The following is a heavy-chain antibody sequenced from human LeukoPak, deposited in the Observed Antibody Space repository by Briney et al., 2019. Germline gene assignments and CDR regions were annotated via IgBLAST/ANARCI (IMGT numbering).Heavy chain of an antibody. V-gene: IGHV4-59*01. D-gene: IGHD3-3*01. CDR1: GGSISSYY. J-gene: IGHJ4*02. Sequence: SETLSLTCTVSGGSISSYYWSWIRQPPGKGLEWIGYIYYSGSTNYNPSLKSRVTISVDTSKNQFSLKLSSVTAADTAVYYCARGRVQTAYYDFWSGYYIFDYWGQGTLVTVSS. CDR3: ARGRVQTAYYDFWSGYYIFDY. CDR2: IYYSGST.